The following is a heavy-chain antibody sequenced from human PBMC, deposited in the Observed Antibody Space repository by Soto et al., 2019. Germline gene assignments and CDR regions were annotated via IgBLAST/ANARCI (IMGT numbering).Heavy chain of an antibody. CDR3: ARIGFGSRYNQYYFDY. J-gene: IGHJ4*02. V-gene: IGHV4-34*01. D-gene: IGHD1-20*01. CDR2: INHSGST. CDR1: GGSFSGYY. Sequence: PSETLSLTCAVYGGSFSGYYWSWIRQPPGKGLEWIGEINHSGSTNYNPSLKSRVTISVDTSKNQFSLKLSSVTAADTAVYYCARIGFGSRYNQYYFDYWGQGTLVTVSS.